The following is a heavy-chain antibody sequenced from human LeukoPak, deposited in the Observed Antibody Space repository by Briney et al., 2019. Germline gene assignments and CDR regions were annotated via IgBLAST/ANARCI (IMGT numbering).Heavy chain of an antibody. V-gene: IGHV1-2*06. J-gene: IGHJ4*02. CDR2: IDPNSGGT. Sequence: GASVKVSCKASGYSFTGYYIHWVRQAPGQGPEWMGRIDPNSGGTDSAQNFQARVTLTRDTSIATVYMELSSLTSKDTAVYYCARDQARTTTWYLYMNYWGQGTLVTVSS. CDR1: GYSFTGYY. CDR3: ARDQARTTTWYLYMNY. D-gene: IGHD3/OR15-3a*01.